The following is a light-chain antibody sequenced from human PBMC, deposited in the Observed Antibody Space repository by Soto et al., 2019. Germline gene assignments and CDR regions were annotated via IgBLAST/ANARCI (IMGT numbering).Light chain of an antibody. CDR3: QQRSNWPPLT. Sequence: IVLTQSPATLYLSPGERATLSCRASQSVTSYLAWYQQKPGQAPRLLSYDASNRATGIPARFSGSGSGTDVTLTISSLEPEDFAVYYCQQRSNWPPLTFGGGTKVEIK. J-gene: IGKJ4*01. CDR2: DAS. CDR1: QSVTSY. V-gene: IGKV3-11*01.